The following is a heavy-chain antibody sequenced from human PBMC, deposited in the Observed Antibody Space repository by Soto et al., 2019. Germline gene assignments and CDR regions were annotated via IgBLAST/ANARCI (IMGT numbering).Heavy chain of an antibody. D-gene: IGHD3-3*01. CDR3: AHRVLRTVFGLVTTTAISFDF. Sequence: QITLNESGPAPVKPRQTLTLTFTFSGCSLTTSGVGVGWIRQSPGKAPEGLALIYWDDDKRYSPSLKSRLTITKDPAPTQVVLTMADLDPADTATYYCAHRVLRTVFGLVTTTAISFDFWGQGTPVAGSS. CDR2: IYWDDDK. V-gene: IGHV2-5*02. CDR1: GCSLTTSGVG. J-gene: IGHJ4*02.